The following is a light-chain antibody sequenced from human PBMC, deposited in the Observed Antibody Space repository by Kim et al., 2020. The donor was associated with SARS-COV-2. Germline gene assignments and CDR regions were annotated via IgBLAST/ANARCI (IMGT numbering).Light chain of an antibody. CDR1: QGVRTD. CDR3: LQHSSCPLT. CDR2: GAS. Sequence: SVGGRVSITCRASQGVRTDLVWDQQKPGGAPRRLFYGASSLKNGVPSRFSGSGSGTEFALTIGSGQPEDFATYFCLQHSSCPLTFGRGTRVEIK. V-gene: IGKV1-17*01. J-gene: IGKJ5*01.